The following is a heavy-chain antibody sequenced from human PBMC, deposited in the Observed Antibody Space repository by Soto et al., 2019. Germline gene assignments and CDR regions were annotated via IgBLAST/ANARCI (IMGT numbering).Heavy chain of an antibody. J-gene: IGHJ4*02. CDR1: GFTFSSYA. V-gene: IGHV3-23*01. D-gene: IGHD3-3*01. Sequence: GGSLRFSCAASGFTFSSYAMSWVRQAPGKGLEWVSAISGSGGSTYYADSVKGRFTISRDNSKNTLYLQMNSLRAEDTAVYYCAKIPYYDFWSGYYTFDYWGQGTLVTVSS. CDR2: ISGSGGST. CDR3: AKIPYYDFWSGYYTFDY.